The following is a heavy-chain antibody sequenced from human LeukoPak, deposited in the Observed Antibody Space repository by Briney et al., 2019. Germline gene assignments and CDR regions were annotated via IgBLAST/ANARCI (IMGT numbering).Heavy chain of an antibody. J-gene: IGHJ5*02. CDR2: IRYDGSNK. CDR1: GFTFSSYG. CDR3: AKGYSSGWYSLDP. V-gene: IGHV3-30*02. D-gene: IGHD6-19*01. Sequence: PGGSLRLSCAASGFTFSSYGMHWVRQAPGKGLEWVAFIRYDGSNKYYADSVKGRFTISRDNSKNTLYLQMNSLRAEDTAVYYCAKGYSSGWYSLDPWGQGTLVTASS.